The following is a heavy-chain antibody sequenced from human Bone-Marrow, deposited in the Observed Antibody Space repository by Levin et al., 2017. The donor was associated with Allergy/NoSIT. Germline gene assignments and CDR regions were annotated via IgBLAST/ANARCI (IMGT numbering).Heavy chain of an antibody. J-gene: IGHJ5*02. V-gene: IGHV4-34*01. D-gene: IGHD6-6*01. Sequence: SETLSLTCAVYGGSFSGYYWSWIRQPPGKGLEWIGEINHSGSTNYNPSLKSRVTISVDTSKNQFSLKLSSVTAADTAVYYCASAGEYSSSVNWFDPWGQGTLVTVSS. CDR2: INHSGST. CDR1: GGSFSGYY. CDR3: ASAGEYSSSVNWFDP.